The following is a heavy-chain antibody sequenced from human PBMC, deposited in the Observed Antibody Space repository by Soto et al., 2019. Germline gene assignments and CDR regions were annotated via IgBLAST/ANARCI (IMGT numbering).Heavy chain of an antibody. CDR1: GYRFTSYY. V-gene: IGHV1-46*01. CDR3: ARDLDLRISGSHQLEY. Sequence: AXSVKVSWKASGYRFTSYYMNWVRQKTGQGLEWMGIINPSGGSTSYAQKFQGRVTMTRDTSTGTVYMELSSLRSEDTAVYYCARDLDLRISGSHQLEYWGQGTLVTVSS. D-gene: IGHD1-26*01. CDR2: INPSGGST. J-gene: IGHJ4*02.